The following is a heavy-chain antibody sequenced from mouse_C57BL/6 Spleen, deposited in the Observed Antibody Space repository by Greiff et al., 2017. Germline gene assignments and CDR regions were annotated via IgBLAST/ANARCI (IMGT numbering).Heavy chain of an antibody. V-gene: IGHV14-1*01. CDR2: IDPEDGDT. Sequence: VQLQQSGAELVRPGASVKLSCTASGFNIKDYYMYWVKQRPEQGLEWIGRIDPEDGDTEYAPKFQGKATMTADTSSNTAYLQLSSLTSEDTAVYYCTSYYYGSGSFDYWGQGTTLTVSS. CDR1: GFNIKDYY. CDR3: TSYYYGSGSFDY. D-gene: IGHD1-1*01. J-gene: IGHJ2*01.